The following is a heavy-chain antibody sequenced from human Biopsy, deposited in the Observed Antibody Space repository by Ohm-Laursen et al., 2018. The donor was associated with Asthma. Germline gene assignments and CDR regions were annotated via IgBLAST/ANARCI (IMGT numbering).Heavy chain of an antibody. CDR2: IATDGSNK. CDR3: VKDHSAGFYYFDD. CDR1: GFTFSSYC. D-gene: IGHD4-11*01. Sequence: GSLRLSCTASGFTFSSYCMHWVRQAPGRGREYVAFIATDGSNKFYADSVKGRFTVSRDNSKHTLYLHMTGLRADDTGVYYCVKDHSAGFYYFDDWGQGAQVTVSS. V-gene: IGHV3-64D*08. J-gene: IGHJ4*02.